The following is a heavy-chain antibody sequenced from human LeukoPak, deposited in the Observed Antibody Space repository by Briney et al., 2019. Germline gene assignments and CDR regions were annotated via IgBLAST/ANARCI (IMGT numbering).Heavy chain of an antibody. J-gene: IGHJ4*02. CDR1: GFTFSSYW. CDR3: ARGDGYNFFDY. D-gene: IGHD5-24*01. V-gene: IGHV3-53*01. CDR2: FYVGGAT. Sequence: GGSLRLSCAASGFTFSSYWMHWVRQAPGKGLEWVSVFYVGGATYYADSVKGRFTISRDNSENTLYLQMKSLRAEDTAVYYCARGDGYNFFDYWGQGTLVTVSS.